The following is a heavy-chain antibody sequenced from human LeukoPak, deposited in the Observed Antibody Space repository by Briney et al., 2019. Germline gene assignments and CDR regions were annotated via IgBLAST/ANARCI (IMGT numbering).Heavy chain of an antibody. CDR3: ATEGAESFPDAFDI. CDR1: GGSISPYY. D-gene: IGHD3-10*01. V-gene: IGHV4-59*01. CDR2: ISYSGST. Sequence: SETLSLTCTVSGGSISPYYWSWLRQPPGKGLEWIGYISYSGSTKNNPSLKSRVTISVDTSKNRFSLKLTSVTAADTAVYYCATEGAESFPDAFDIWGPGTLITVSS. J-gene: IGHJ3*02.